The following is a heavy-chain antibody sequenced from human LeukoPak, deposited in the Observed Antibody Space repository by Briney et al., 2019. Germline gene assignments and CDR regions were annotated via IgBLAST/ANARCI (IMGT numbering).Heavy chain of an antibody. D-gene: IGHD3-16*02. Sequence: GASLRLSCAASGFSFSDYYMSWVRQAPGKGLEWVSAISGSGGSTYYADSVKGRFTISRDNSKNTLYLQMNSLRAEDTAVYYCAKLGYDYVWGSYRELDYWGQGTLVTVSS. CDR2: ISGSGGST. V-gene: IGHV3-23*01. CDR3: AKLGYDYVWGSYRELDY. CDR1: GFSFSDYY. J-gene: IGHJ4*02.